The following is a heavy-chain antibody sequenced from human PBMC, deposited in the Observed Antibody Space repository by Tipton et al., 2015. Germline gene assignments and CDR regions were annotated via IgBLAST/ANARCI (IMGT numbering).Heavy chain of an antibody. V-gene: IGHV1-69*01. CDR3: GRSGDSYPFDPLDV. J-gene: IGHJ6*02. CDR2: IISILGPP. CDR1: GVNFKTNG. Sequence: QSGPEVKEPGSSVKVSCKASGVNFKTNGFHWVRQAPGQGLEWMGAIISILGPPNIAQKFQDRLIITSDDSTSMVYMQLSSLTSDDTAVYYCGRSGDSYPFDPLDVWGQGTSVTVSS. D-gene: IGHD1-26*01.